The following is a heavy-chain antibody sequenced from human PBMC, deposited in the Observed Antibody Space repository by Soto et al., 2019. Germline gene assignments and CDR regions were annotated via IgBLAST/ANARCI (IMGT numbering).Heavy chain of an antibody. V-gene: IGHV5-10-1*01. CDR3: ARVHKNWFDS. CDR2: IDPSDSYT. Sequence: PVESLKISYKASGYNFTAFWIHWVRQMPGKGLEWLGKIDPSDSYTNYSPSFEGHVTISTDNSITTAYLQWSSLRASDTALYFCARVHKNWFDSWAQGTMVTVSS. J-gene: IGHJ5*01. CDR1: GYNFTAFW.